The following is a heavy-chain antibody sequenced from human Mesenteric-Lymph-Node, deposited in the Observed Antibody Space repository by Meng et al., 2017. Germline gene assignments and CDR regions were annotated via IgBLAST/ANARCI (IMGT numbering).Heavy chain of an antibody. CDR3: ARYDDIRGYYFDY. D-gene: IGHD3-16*01. CDR1: GYTFTGYY. V-gene: IGHV1-2*02. CDR2: INPNSGGT. Sequence: ASVKVSCKASGYTFTGYYMHWVRQAPGQGLEWMGWINPNSGGTNYAQKFQGRVAITRDTSASTAYMELSSLRSEDTAVYYCARYDDIRGYYFDYWGQGTLVTVSS. J-gene: IGHJ4*02.